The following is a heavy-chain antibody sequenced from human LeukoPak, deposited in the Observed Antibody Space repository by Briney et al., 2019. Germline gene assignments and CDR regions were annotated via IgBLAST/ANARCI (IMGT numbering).Heavy chain of an antibody. CDR2: MNPNSGNT. D-gene: IGHD6-13*01. Sequence: GASVKVSCKASGYTFTSYDINWVRQATGQGLEWMGWMNPNSGNTGYAQKFQGRVTMTRNTSISTAYMELSSLRSEDTAVYYCARFSSSWYNNWFDPWGQGTLVTVSS. CDR1: GYTFTSYD. V-gene: IGHV1-8*01. J-gene: IGHJ5*02. CDR3: ARFSSSWYNNWFDP.